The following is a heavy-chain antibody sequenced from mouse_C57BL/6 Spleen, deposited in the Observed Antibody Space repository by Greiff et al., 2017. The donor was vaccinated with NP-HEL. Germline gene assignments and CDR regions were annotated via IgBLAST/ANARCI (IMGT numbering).Heavy chain of an antibody. CDR2: ISSGGSYT. V-gene: IGHV5-6*02. D-gene: IGHD1-1*01. Sequence: DVMLVESGGDLVKPGGSLKLSCAASGFTFSSYGMSWVRQTPDKRLEWVATISSGGSYTYYPDSVKGRFTIYRDNAKNTLYLQMSSLKSEDTAMYYCARPPSYYGSSYGYFDVWGTGTTVTVSS. CDR1: GFTFSSYG. CDR3: ARPPSYYGSSYGYFDV. J-gene: IGHJ1*03.